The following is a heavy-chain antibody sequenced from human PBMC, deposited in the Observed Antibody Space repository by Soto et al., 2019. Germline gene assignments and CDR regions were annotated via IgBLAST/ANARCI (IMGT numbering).Heavy chain of an antibody. J-gene: IGHJ4*02. D-gene: IGHD3-10*01. V-gene: IGHV4-31*03. CDR1: GAALNSGNYY. CDR2: IYVTGAV. Sequence: SSTLSLTCSVSGAALNSGNYYWSWLRQVPGKGLEWIGHIYVTGAVDYNPSLRDRITISQDTSERQFSLNLRLVTAADTAVYYCARGRSNPYKEWPPGYWGQGTLVTVS. CDR3: ARGRSNPYKEWPPGY.